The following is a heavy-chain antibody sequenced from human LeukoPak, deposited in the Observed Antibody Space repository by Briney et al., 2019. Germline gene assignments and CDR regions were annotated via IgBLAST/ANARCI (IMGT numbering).Heavy chain of an antibody. Sequence: GGSLRLSCAASGFTFSSYGMHWVRQAPGKGLEWVAFIRYDGSNKYYADSVKGRFTISRDNSKNTLYLQMNSLRAEDTAVYYCARDGESLNYYDSSGYYFDYWGQGTLVTVSS. D-gene: IGHD3-22*01. CDR3: ARDGESLNYYDSSGYYFDY. CDR1: GFTFSSYG. J-gene: IGHJ4*02. CDR2: IRYDGSNK. V-gene: IGHV3-30*02.